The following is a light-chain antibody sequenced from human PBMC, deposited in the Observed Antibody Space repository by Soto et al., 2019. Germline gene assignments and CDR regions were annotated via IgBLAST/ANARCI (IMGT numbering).Light chain of an antibody. J-gene: IGKJ4*01. CDR2: KAS. Sequence: DIQMTQSPSNLSASVGDRVTITCRASQSISSWLAWYQQKPGKAPKLLIYKASSLESGVPSRFSGSESGTEFTLTISSLQPDDFATYYCQQYSGYSLTFGGGTKVEIK. CDR3: QQYSGYSLT. V-gene: IGKV1-5*03. CDR1: QSISSW.